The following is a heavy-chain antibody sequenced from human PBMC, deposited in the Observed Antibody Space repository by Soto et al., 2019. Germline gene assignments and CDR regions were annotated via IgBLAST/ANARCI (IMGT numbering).Heavy chain of an antibody. J-gene: IGHJ5*02. CDR2: IYYSGST. CDR1: GGSISSYY. CDR3: ARDGSSITMVRGRWFDP. Sequence: SETLSLTCTVSGGSISSYYWSWIRQPPGKGLEWIGYIYYSGSTNYNPSLKSRVTISVDTSKNQFSLKLSSVTAADTAVYYCARDGSSITMVRGRWFDPWGQGTLVTVSS. V-gene: IGHV4-59*12. D-gene: IGHD3-10*01.